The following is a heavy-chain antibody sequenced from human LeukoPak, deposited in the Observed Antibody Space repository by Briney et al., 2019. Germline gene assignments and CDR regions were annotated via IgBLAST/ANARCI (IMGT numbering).Heavy chain of an antibody. V-gene: IGHV3-15*01. CDR2: NTSKTDGGTT. D-gene: IGHD5-18*01. CDR3: NSDVDTAMVL. CDR1: GFTFSNAW. Sequence: PGGSLRLSCAASGFTFSNAWMSWVRHAPGKGLEWGGRNTSKTDGGTTDYAAPVKGRFTISRNDSKNTLYLQMNNLKPGDTAVYYCNSDVDTAMVLWGQGTLVTVSS. J-gene: IGHJ4*02.